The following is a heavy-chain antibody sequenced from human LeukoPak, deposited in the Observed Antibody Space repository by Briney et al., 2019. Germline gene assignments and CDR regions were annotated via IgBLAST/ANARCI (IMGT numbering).Heavy chain of an antibody. D-gene: IGHD3-10*01. CDR1: GGSISSGGYY. V-gene: IGHV4-31*03. J-gene: IGHJ4*02. CDR2: IYYTGST. Sequence: SKTLSLTCTVSGGSISSGGYYWSWIRQHPGKGLEWIGYIYYTGSTYYNPSLKSRVTISVDTSKNQFSLMLSSVTAADTAVYYCARTTITMVRGVDTDYFDYWGQGTLVTVSS. CDR3: ARTTITMVRGVDTDYFDY.